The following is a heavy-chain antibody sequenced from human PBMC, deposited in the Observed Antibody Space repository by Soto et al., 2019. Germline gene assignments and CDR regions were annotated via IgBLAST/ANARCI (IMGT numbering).Heavy chain of an antibody. CDR1: GFTFRSYA. CDR3: AKGSLITMIVVARNDAFDI. CDR2: ISGSGGST. J-gene: IGHJ3*02. V-gene: IGHV3-23*01. Sequence: PGGPLRLSCAASGFTFRSYAMSWVSPAPGKGLEWVSAISGSGGSTYYADSVKGRFTISRDNSKNTLYLQMNSLRAEDTAVYYCAKGSLITMIVVARNDAFDIWGQGTMVTVSS. D-gene: IGHD3-22*01.